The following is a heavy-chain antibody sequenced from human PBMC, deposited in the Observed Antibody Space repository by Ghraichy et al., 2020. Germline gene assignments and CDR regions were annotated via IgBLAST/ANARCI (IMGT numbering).Heavy chain of an antibody. J-gene: IGHJ4*02. V-gene: IGHV3-48*04. CDR1: GFTFSTYS. CDR2: ISSTSSAI. CDR3: ERGGALSFDY. D-gene: IGHD4/OR15-4a*01. Sequence: GGSLRLSCAASGFTFSTYSMNWARQAPGKGLEWISYISSTSSAIYYADSVKGRFTLSRDNAKNSVSLQMNSLRAEDKALYFCERGGALSFDYWGPGTLLTVSS.